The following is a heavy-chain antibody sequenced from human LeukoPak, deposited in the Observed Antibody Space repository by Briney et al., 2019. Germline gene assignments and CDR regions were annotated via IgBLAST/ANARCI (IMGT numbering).Heavy chain of an antibody. D-gene: IGHD3-9*01. J-gene: IGHJ4*02. Sequence: GGSLRLSCAASGFTFDDYAMHWVRQAPGKGLEWVSGISWNSGSIGYADSVKGRFTISRDNSKNSLYLQMNSLRTEDTAFYYCAKDRSSILTGYYYEDGPGWSEFDYWGQGTLVTVSS. V-gene: IGHV3-9*01. CDR3: AKDRSSILTGYYYEDGPGWSEFDY. CDR2: ISWNSGSI. CDR1: GFTFDDYA.